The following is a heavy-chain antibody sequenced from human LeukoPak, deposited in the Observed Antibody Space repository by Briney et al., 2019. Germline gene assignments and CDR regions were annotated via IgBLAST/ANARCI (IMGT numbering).Heavy chain of an antibody. CDR3: ALVYDILTGSFYGMDV. Sequence: GGSLRLSCAASGFTFSSYGMHCVRQAPGKGLEWVAVISYDGSNKYYADSVKGRFTISRDNSKNTLYLQMNSLRAEDTAVYYCALVYDILTGSFYGMDVWGQGTTVTVSS. CDR2: ISYDGSNK. J-gene: IGHJ6*02. D-gene: IGHD3-9*01. CDR1: GFTFSSYG. V-gene: IGHV3-30*03.